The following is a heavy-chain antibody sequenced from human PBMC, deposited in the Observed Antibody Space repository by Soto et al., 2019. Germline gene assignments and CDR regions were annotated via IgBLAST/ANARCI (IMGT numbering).Heavy chain of an antibody. CDR2: VYYSGST. J-gene: IGHJ4*02. Sequence: QVQLQESGPGLVKPSGTLSLTCTVSGASMNRYYWSWIRQPPGKGLEWIGYVYYSGSTKSNPSLKSRVNFSLVTSKKQFSLNLSSVTAADTAVYYCAGTYKGGYWGQGTPITVSS. CDR3: AGTYKGGY. V-gene: IGHV4-59*03. CDR1: GASMNRYY. D-gene: IGHD1-20*01.